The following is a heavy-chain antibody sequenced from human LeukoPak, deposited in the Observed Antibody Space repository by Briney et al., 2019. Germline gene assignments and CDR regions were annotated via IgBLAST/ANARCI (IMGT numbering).Heavy chain of an antibody. CDR3: ARETGDVLLGAFDI. Sequence: GGSLRLSCAASGFTFSGYDFHWVRQATGRGLEWVSVIGTVGDTHYLDSVKGRFTISRENAKNSLYLQMNSLRAGDTAVYYCARETGDVLLGAFDIWGQGTMVTVSS. CDR2: IGTVGDT. CDR1: GFTFSGYD. V-gene: IGHV3-13*04. J-gene: IGHJ3*02. D-gene: IGHD3-10*01.